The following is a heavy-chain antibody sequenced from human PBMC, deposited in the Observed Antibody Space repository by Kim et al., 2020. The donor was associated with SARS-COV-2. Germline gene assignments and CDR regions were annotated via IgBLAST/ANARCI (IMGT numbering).Heavy chain of an antibody. CDR3: ARALIVLRFLEWLQYGMDV. J-gene: IGHJ6*02. Sequence: GGSLRLSCAASGFTVSSNYMSWVRQAPGKGLEWVSVIYSGGSTYYADSVKGRFTISRDNSKNTLYLQMNSLRAEDTAVYYCARALIVLRFLEWLQYGMDVWGQGTTVTVSS. V-gene: IGHV3-66*01. CDR2: IYSGGST. CDR1: GFTVSSNY. D-gene: IGHD3-3*01.